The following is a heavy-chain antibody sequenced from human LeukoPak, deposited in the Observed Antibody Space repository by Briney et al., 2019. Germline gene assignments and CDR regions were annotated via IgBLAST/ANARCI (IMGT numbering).Heavy chain of an antibody. CDR3: ARGRGTPDQ. CDR1: GFSFSDSW. J-gene: IGHJ4*02. CDR2: VNEDGSEK. Sequence: PGGSLRLSCAASGFSFSDSWMTWVRQAPGKGLEWVANVNEDGSEKTYVDSVRGRFTISKDNAKNSMFLQMDFLRDEDTAVYFCARGRGTPDQWGQGTLVTVSS. V-gene: IGHV3-7*01. D-gene: IGHD1-1*01.